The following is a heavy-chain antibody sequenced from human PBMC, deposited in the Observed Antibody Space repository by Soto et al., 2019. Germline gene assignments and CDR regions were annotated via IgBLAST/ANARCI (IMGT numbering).Heavy chain of an antibody. CDR3: ARDLGYCSGGSCYEEGWFDP. CDR1: GGTFSSYA. V-gene: IGHV1-69*06. J-gene: IGHJ5*02. CDR2: IIPIFGTA. Sequence: QVQLVQSGAEVKKPGSSVKVSCKASGGTFSSYAISWVRQAPGQGLEWMGGIIPIFGTANYAQKFQGRVTITADKSTSTAYMEMSSLRYEDTAVYYCARDLGYCSGGSCYEEGWFDPWGQGTLVTVSS. D-gene: IGHD2-15*01.